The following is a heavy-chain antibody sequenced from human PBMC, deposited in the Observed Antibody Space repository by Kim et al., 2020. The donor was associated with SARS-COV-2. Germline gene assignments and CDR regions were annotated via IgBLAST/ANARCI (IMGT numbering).Heavy chain of an antibody. V-gene: IGHV3-30*02. J-gene: IGHJ4*02. D-gene: IGHD2-21*02. CDR3: AKDQVAYCGGDCYVDD. Sequence: VSVRGRFTVSRNNSNNFLYLQMNSLRDEDTAVYYCAKDQVAYCGGDCYVDDWGQGTLVAVSS.